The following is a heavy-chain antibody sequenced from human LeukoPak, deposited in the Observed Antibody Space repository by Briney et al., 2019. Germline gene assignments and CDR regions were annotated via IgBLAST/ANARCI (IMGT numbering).Heavy chain of an antibody. Sequence: ASVKVSCKASGYTFTSYGISWVRQAPGQGLEWMGWISSYNEKTNYAQKLQGRVTMTTDTSTSTAYMELRSLRSDDTAVYYCARVDELTGDEGSFDSWGQGTLVTVSS. D-gene: IGHD7-27*01. CDR3: ARVDELTGDEGSFDS. V-gene: IGHV1-18*01. CDR1: GYTFTSYG. CDR2: ISSYNEKT. J-gene: IGHJ4*02.